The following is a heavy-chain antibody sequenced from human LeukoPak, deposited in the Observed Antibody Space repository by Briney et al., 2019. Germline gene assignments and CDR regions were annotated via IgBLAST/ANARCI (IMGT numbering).Heavy chain of an antibody. J-gene: IGHJ4*02. V-gene: IGHV3-21*01. CDR3: AKRSPPSSSTSCMDY. CDR2: ISSSSSYI. CDR1: GFTFSSYS. Sequence: PVGSLRLSCAASGFTFSSYSMNWVRQAPGKGLEWVSSISSSSSYIYYADSVKGRFTISRDNAKNSLYLQMNSLRAEDTAVYYCAKRSPPSSSTSCMDYWGQGTLVTVSS. D-gene: IGHD2-2*01.